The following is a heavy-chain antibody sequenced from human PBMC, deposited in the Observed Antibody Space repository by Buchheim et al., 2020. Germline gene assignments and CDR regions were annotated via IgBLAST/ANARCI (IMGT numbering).Heavy chain of an antibody. CDR3: AKDARYYDFWSGYSRGYYYYGMDV. D-gene: IGHD3-3*01. V-gene: IGHV3-23*01. CDR1: GFTFSSYA. J-gene: IGHJ6*02. Sequence: EVQLLESGGGLVQPGGSLRLSCAASGFTFSSYAMSWVRQAPGKGLEWVSAISGSGGSTYYADSVKDRFTISRDNSKNTLYLQMNSLRAEDTAVYYCAKDARYYDFWSGYSRGYYYYGMDVWGQGTT. CDR2: ISGSGGST.